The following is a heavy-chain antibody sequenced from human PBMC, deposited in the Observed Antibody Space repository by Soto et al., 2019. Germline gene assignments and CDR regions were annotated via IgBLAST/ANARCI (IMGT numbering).Heavy chain of an antibody. D-gene: IGHD3-3*01. CDR1: GYTFTSYG. Sequence: ASVKVSCKASGYTFTSYGTSWVRQAPGQGLEWMGWISAYNGNTNYAQKLQGRVTMTTDTSTSTAYMELRSLRSDDTAVDYCARGATIFGVVIGHYGMDVWGQGTTVTVAS. J-gene: IGHJ6*02. V-gene: IGHV1-18*01. CDR2: ISAYNGNT. CDR3: ARGATIFGVVIGHYGMDV.